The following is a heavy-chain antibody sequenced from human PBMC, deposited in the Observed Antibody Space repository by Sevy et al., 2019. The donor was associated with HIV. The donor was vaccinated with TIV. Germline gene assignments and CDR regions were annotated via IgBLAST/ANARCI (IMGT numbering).Heavy chain of an antibody. J-gene: IGHJ5*02. Sequence: GGSLRLSCAASGLTFSSYAMHWVRQAPGKGLEWVAVISYDGSNKYYADSVKGRFTISRDNSKNTLYLQMNSLRAEDTAVYYCARVDLGYYYGSGSHPWGQGTLVTVSS. CDR1: GLTFSSYA. CDR3: ARVDLGYYYGSGSHP. CDR2: ISYDGSNK. D-gene: IGHD3-10*01. V-gene: IGHV3-30*04.